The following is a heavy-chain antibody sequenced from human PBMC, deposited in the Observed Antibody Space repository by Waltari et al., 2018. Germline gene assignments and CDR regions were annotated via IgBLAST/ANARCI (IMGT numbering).Heavy chain of an antibody. CDR1: GLSLSDHL. CDR3: ASDPTLFGIRQNYFDS. Sequence: ESQLVESRGTLVRPGGSLRLSSAVSGLSLSDHLMGWGRQAPGKGPEWVARLNQDGETDYVDSVKGRFTISRDTAKNSLYLLLNTLGADDSGVYFCASDPTLFGIRQNYFDSWAREPRSPCPQ. D-gene: IGHD3-3*01. CDR2: LNQDGET. V-gene: IGHV3-7*04. J-gene: IGHJ4*02.